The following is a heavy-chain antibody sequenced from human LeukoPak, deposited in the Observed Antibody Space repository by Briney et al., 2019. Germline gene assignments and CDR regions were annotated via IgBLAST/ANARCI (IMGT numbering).Heavy chain of an antibody. CDR2: IIPILGIA. J-gene: IGHJ4*02. D-gene: IGHD5-18*01. V-gene: IGHV1-69*04. CDR3: ARGHSYGYVNFDY. CDR1: GGTFSSYA. Sequence: SVKVSCKASGGTFSSYAISWVRQAPGQGLEWMGRIIPILGIANYAQKFQGRVTITADKSTSTAYMELSSLRSEDTAVYFCARGHSYGYVNFDYWGQGTLVTVSS.